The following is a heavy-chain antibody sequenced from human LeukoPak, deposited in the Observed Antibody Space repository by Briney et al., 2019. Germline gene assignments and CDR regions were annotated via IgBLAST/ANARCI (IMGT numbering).Heavy chain of an antibody. CDR1: GFTFSTYT. J-gene: IGHJ6*02. CDR2: ITWNSGSI. D-gene: IGHD2-2*01. Sequence: PGGSLRLSCAASGFTFSTYTMHWVRQAPGKGLEWVSGITWNSGSIGYADSVKGRFTISRDNAKNSLFLQMNSLRVEDTALYYCAKGWSPYLYGMDVWGQGTTVTVSS. CDR3: AKGWSPYLYGMDV. V-gene: IGHV3-9*01.